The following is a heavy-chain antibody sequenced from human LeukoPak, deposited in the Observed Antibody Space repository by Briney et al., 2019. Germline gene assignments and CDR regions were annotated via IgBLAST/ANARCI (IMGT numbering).Heavy chain of an antibody. J-gene: IGHJ4*02. CDR1: GFTFSSYW. Sequence: PGGSLRLSCAASGFTFSSYWMHWVRQAPGKGLVWVSRINPDGSSTTYADSVKGRFTISRDNSKNTLYLQMNSLRAEDTAVYYCARDEGSYFDYWGQGTLVTVSS. CDR2: INPDGSST. D-gene: IGHD2-15*01. CDR3: ARDEGSYFDY. V-gene: IGHV3-74*01.